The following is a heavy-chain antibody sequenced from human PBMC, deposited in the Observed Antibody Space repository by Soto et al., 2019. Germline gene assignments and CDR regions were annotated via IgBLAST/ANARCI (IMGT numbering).Heavy chain of an antibody. CDR2: ISAYNGNT. D-gene: IGHD2-2*01. CDR3: ARDLDCSSTSCYFDYYYYYMDV. Sequence: ASVKVSCKASGYTFTSYGISWVRQAPGQGLEWMGWISAYNGNTNYAQKLQGRVTMITDTSTSTAYMELRSLRSDDTAVYYCARDLDCSSTSCYFDYYYYYMDVWGKGTTVTVSS. V-gene: IGHV1-18*01. J-gene: IGHJ6*03. CDR1: GYTFTSYG.